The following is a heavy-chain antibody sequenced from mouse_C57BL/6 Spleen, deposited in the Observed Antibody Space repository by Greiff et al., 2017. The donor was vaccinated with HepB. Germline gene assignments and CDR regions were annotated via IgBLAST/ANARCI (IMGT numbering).Heavy chain of an antibody. CDR3: ARDKLGGYFDY. D-gene: IGHD4-1*01. Sequence: EVQLVESGGGLVKPGGSLKLSCAASGFTFSSYAMSWVRQTPEKRLEWVATISDGGSYTYYPDNVKGRFTISRDNAKNNLYLQMSHLKSEDTAMYYCARDKLGGYFDYWGQGTTLTVSS. CDR1: GFTFSSYA. V-gene: IGHV5-4*01. J-gene: IGHJ2*01. CDR2: ISDGGSYT.